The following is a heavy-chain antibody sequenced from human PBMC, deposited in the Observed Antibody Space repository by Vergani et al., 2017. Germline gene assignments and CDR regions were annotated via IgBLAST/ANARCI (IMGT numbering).Heavy chain of an antibody. V-gene: IGHV4-59*01. Sequence: QVQLQESGPGLVKPSETLSLTCTVSGGSLSNYYWSWIRQPPGKGLEWIGYIYYSGSTNYNPSLKSRVTISVDTSKNQFSLKLSSVIAADTAVYYCARNKWETYWYFDLWGRGTLITVSS. CDR3: ARNKWETYWYFDL. CDR2: IYYSGST. J-gene: IGHJ2*01. D-gene: IGHD1-26*01. CDR1: GGSLSNYY.